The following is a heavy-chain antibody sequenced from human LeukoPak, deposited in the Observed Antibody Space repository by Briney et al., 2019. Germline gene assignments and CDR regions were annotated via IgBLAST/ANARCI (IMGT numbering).Heavy chain of an antibody. CDR3: ARDQPPYY. J-gene: IGHJ4*02. V-gene: IGHV3-7*01. CDR1: GFTFSSYW. Sequence: PGGSLRLSCTASGFTFSSYWMTWVRQAPEKGLEWVANIEQDGSEKYYVDSVKGRFTISRDNAKNSLYLQMNSLRAEDTAVNYGARDQPPYYWARGPLVTVSS. CDR2: IEQDGSEK.